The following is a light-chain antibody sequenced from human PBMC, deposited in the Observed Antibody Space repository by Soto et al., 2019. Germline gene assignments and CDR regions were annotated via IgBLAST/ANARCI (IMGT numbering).Light chain of an antibody. V-gene: IGLV2-8*01. CDR3: SSYAASNNFGV. CDR2: EIS. Sequence: QSVLNQPPSASGSPGQSVTISCAGTSSDVGGYNYVSWYQQHPGKAPKLMIYEISKRPSGVPDRFSGSKSGNTASLTVSGLQAEDEADYYCSSYAASNNFGVFGSGTKVTV. CDR1: SSDVGGYNY. J-gene: IGLJ1*01.